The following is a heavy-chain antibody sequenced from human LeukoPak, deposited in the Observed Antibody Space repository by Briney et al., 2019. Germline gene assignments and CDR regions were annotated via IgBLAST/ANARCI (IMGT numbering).Heavy chain of an antibody. V-gene: IGHV1-2*02. J-gene: IGHJ5*02. CDR3: ARVNYYGSGSYYHPFDP. Sequence: ASVKVSCKASGYTFTGYYMHWVRQAPGQGLEWMGWINPNSGDTNYAQKFQGRVTMTRDTPISTAYMELSRLRSDDTAVYYCARVNYYGSGSYYHPFDPWGQGTLVTVSS. D-gene: IGHD3-10*01. CDR2: INPNSGDT. CDR1: GYTFTGYY.